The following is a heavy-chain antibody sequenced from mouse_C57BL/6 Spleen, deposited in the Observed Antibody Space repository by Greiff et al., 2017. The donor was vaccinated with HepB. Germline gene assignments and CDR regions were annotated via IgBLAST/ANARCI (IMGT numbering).Heavy chain of an antibody. D-gene: IGHD4-1*02. CDR2: IWSGGST. Sequence: QVQLKESGPGLVQPSQSLSITCTVSGFSLTSYGVHWVRQPPGKGLEWLGVIWSGGSTDYNAAFISRLSISKDNSKSQVFFKMNSLQADDTAIYYCAKTPTGKGYFDYWGQGTTLTVSS. V-gene: IGHV2-4*01. J-gene: IGHJ2*01. CDR1: GFSLTSYG. CDR3: AKTPTGKGYFDY.